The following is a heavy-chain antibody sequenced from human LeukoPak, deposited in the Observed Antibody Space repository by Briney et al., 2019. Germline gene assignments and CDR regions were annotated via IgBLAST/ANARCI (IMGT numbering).Heavy chain of an antibody. CDR3: ARDLRGGYQDDY. J-gene: IGHJ4*02. Sequence: GGSLRLSCAASGFTVSSNYMSWVRQAPGKGLEWVSVIYSGGSTYYADSVKGRFTISRDNSKNTLYLQMNSLRAEDTAVYYCARDLRGGYQDDYWGQGILVTVSS. V-gene: IGHV3-66*02. CDR1: GFTVSSNY. D-gene: IGHD3-22*01. CDR2: IYSGGST.